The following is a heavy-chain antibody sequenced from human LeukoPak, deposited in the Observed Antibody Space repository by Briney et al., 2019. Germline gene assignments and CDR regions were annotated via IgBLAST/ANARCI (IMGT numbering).Heavy chain of an antibody. CDR1: GGGVWSSF. Sequence: GGSLRLSCVASGGGVWSSFRGWVRQAPGKGLEWVSILHSDGITDYVDSARGRFAISRDNSKDIFYLQMNSLRVEDTGVYYCVRDRSGTYLDYWGQGTLVTVSS. CDR2: LHSDGIT. V-gene: IGHV3-66*01. D-gene: IGHD1-26*01. J-gene: IGHJ4*02. CDR3: VRDRSGTYLDY.